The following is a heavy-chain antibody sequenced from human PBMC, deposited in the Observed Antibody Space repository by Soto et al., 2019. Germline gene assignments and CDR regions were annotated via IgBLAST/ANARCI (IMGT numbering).Heavy chain of an antibody. V-gene: IGHV3-48*01. CDR3: ARNSSSWQKCYYYYYIDV. Sequence: GGSLRLSCAASGFTFSSYSMNWVRQAPGKGLEWVSYISSSSSTIYYADSVKGRFTISRDNAKNSLYLQMNSLRAEDTAVYYCARNSSSWQKCYYYYYIDVWGKRTTVTV. CDR2: ISSSSSTI. D-gene: IGHD6-13*01. J-gene: IGHJ6*03. CDR1: GFTFSSYS.